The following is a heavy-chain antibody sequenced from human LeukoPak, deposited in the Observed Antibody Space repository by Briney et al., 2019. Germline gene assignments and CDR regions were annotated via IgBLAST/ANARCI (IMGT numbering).Heavy chain of an antibody. CDR2: INHSGST. Sequence: SETLSLTFAVYGGSFSGYYWSWIRQPPGKGLEWIGGINHSGSTNYNPSLKSRVTISVDTSKNLFSLKLNSVTAADTAVYYCVRDGPSWGLLWGQGALVTVSS. CDR3: VRDGPSWGLL. D-gene: IGHD7-27*01. V-gene: IGHV4-34*01. CDR1: GGSFSGYY. J-gene: IGHJ4*02.